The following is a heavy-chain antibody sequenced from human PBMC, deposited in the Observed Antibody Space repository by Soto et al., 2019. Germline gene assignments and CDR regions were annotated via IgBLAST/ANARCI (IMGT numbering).Heavy chain of an antibody. Sequence: QVTLKESGPVLVKPTETLTLTCTVSGISLSNARVGVSWIRQSPGKPLEWLAHILSNDEKSYNTSLRTRLTIFKDTSKSLVVLIMTNMDPVDTGTYYCARLIRRGDLLSVPSEMDYWGQGALVTVSS. D-gene: IGHD3-10*01. CDR3: ARLIRRGDLLSVPSEMDY. J-gene: IGHJ4*02. CDR1: GISLSNARVG. CDR2: ILSNDEK. V-gene: IGHV2-26*01.